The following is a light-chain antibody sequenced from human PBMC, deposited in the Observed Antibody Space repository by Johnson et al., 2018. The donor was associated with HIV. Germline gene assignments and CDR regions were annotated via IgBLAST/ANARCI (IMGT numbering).Light chain of an antibody. CDR3: QSYDNSLRGSKV. Sequence: QAVLTQPPSVSAAPGQKVTISCSGCSFNIGNNYVSWYQQLPGTAPKLLIYDNNKRPSGIPDRFSGSKFGTSATLGITGLQTGDEADYYCQSYDNSLRGSKVFGTGTTVTVL. CDR2: DNN. J-gene: IGLJ1*01. CDR1: SFNIGNNY. V-gene: IGLV1-51*01.